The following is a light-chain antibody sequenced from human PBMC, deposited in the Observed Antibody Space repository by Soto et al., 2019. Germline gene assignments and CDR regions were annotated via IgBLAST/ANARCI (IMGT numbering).Light chain of an antibody. CDR1: SGHSSYA. J-gene: IGLJ1*01. V-gene: IGLV4-69*01. CDR3: QTWGTGIHYV. Sequence: QPVLTQSPSASASLGASVKLTCTLSSGHSSYAIAWHQQQPEKGPRYLMKLNSDGSHSKGDGIPDRFSGSSSGAERYLTISRLQSEDEADSYCQTWGTGIHYVFGTGTKLTVL. CDR2: LNSDGSH.